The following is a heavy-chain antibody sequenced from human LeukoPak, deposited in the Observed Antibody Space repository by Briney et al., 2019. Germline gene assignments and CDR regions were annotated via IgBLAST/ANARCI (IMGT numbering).Heavy chain of an antibody. V-gene: IGHV3-15*01. Sequence: GGSLRLSCAASGFTLSNAYMSWVRQAPGKGLEWVGRIKNKTNGGTTDYAAPVKGRFTISRDDSKNTLYLQMDSLKTEDTAVYYCTTTIVGVTTWFDPWGQGTLVTVSS. CDR2: IKNKTNGGTT. CDR3: TTTIVGVTTWFDP. CDR1: GFTLSNAY. J-gene: IGHJ5*02. D-gene: IGHD1-26*01.